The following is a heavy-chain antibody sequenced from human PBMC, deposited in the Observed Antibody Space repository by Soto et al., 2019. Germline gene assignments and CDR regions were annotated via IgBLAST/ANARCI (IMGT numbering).Heavy chain of an antibody. J-gene: IGHJ4*02. CDR2: SNPDGSIT. Sequence: EVQLVESGGGVVQPGGSLKLSCAASGFTLSYSWMHWVRQAPGKGLVWVSRSNPDGSITTHADSVKGRFTISRDNAKDTLYLHMNSLRAEDTAVYFCARDVGGEFDYWGQGTLVTVSS. CDR3: ARDVGGEFDY. CDR1: GFTLSYSW. V-gene: IGHV3-74*01. D-gene: IGHD1-26*01.